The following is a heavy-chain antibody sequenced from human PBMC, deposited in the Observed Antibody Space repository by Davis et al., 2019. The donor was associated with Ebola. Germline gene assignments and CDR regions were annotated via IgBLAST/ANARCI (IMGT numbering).Heavy chain of an antibody. D-gene: IGHD3-16*01. CDR2: INPNDGVT. J-gene: IGHJ5*02. CDR1: GYTFTGYY. Sequence: ASVKVSCKAYGYTFTGYYIHWVRQAPGQGLEWMGWINPNDGVTQYAQMFQGWVTMTRDTSSSTAYMEVRSDDTAVYYCARDAFPVITAPQGWLDPWGQGTPVTVSS. V-gene: IGHV1-2*04. CDR3: ARDAFPVITAPQGWLDP.